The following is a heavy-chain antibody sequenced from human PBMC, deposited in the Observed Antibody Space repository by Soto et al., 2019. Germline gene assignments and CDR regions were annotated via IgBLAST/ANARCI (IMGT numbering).Heavy chain of an antibody. CDR2: IYHGGST. Sequence: SETLSLTCTVSGDSISSVGYHWTWLRRLPGKGLEWIGYIYHGGSTYYSPSLESRLSMSLDTSKNHYSLNLTSVTAADTAVYFCARAPLGLDRISVIDFWGQGKLVTVSS. CDR1: GDSISSVGYH. D-gene: IGHD3-3*01. CDR3: ARAPLGLDRISVIDF. V-gene: IGHV4-30-4*01. J-gene: IGHJ4*02.